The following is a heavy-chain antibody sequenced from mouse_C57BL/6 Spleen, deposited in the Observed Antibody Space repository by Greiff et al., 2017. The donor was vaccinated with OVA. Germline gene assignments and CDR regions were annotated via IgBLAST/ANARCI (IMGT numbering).Heavy chain of an antibody. Sequence: VQVVASGGGLVKPGGSLKLSCAASGFTFSSYAMSWVRQTPEKRLEWVATISDGGSYTYYPDNVKGRFTISRDNAKNNLYLQMSHLKSEDTAMYYCARGHGYDGGGQGTLVTVSA. J-gene: IGHJ3*01. V-gene: IGHV5-4*01. CDR2: ISDGGSYT. D-gene: IGHD2-2*01. CDR3: ARGHGYDG. CDR1: GFTFSSYA.